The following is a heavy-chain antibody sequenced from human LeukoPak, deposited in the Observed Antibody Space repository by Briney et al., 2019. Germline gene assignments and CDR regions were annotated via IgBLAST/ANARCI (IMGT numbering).Heavy chain of an antibody. V-gene: IGHV3-23*01. CDR2: ISGSGSRT. Sequence: LAGGSLRLSCAASGFTFRNYAMNWVRQAPGKGLEWVSGISGSGSRTYYADSVKGRFTISRDNSNNTLSLQMTSLRVEDTAIYFCAKESDIPGSFDYWGQGTPVTVSS. CDR3: AKESDIPGSFDY. CDR1: GFTFRNYA. D-gene: IGHD2-21*02. J-gene: IGHJ4*02.